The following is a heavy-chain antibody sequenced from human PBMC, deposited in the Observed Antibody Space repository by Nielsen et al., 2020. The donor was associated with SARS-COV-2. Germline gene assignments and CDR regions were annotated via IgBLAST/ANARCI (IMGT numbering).Heavy chain of an antibody. CDR1: GFTVSSNY. D-gene: IGHD2-2*02. V-gene: IGHV3-53*01. CDR3: AREGYQLLYLDY. CDR2: IYSGGST. J-gene: IGHJ4*02. Sequence: GGSLRLSCAASGFTVSSNYTSWVRQAPGKGLEWVSVIYSGGSTYYADSVKGRFTISRDNSKNTLYLQMNSLRAEDTAVYYCAREGYQLLYLDYWGQGTLVTVSS.